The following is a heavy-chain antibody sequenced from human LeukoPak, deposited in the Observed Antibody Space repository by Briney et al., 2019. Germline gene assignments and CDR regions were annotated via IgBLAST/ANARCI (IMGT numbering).Heavy chain of an antibody. D-gene: IGHD4-11*01. J-gene: IGHJ3*02. V-gene: IGHV4-30-2*01. Sequence: SETLSLTCTVSGGSISSGGYYWSWIRQPPGKGLEWIGYIYHSGSTYYNPSLKSRVTISVDRSKNQFSLKLSSVTAADTAVYYCARETVTDAFDIWGQGTMVTVSS. CDR1: GGSISSGGYY. CDR3: ARETVTDAFDI. CDR2: IYHSGST.